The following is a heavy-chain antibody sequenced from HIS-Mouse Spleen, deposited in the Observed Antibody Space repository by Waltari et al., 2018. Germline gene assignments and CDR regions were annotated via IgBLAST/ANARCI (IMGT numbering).Heavy chain of an antibody. CDR2: INHSGST. J-gene: IGHJ6*02. V-gene: IGHV4-34*01. CDR3: ARGKDYSNSYYYYGMDV. CDR1: GGSFSVYS. D-gene: IGHD4-4*01. Sequence: QVQLQQWGAGLLKPSETLSLTCAVYGGSFSVYSWRWIRAPPGKGLEWIGEINHSGSTNYNPSLKSRVTISVDTSKNQFSLKLSSVTAADTAVYYCARGKDYSNSYYYYGMDVWGQGTTVTVSS.